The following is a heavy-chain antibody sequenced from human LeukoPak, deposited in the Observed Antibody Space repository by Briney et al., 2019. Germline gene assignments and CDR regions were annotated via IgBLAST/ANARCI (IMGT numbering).Heavy chain of an antibody. V-gene: IGHV3-23*01. CDR1: GFTFSSYA. CDR3: GKVLQSAPFAY. Sequence: GVLRLSCAASGFTFSSYAMSWVRQAPGKGLEWVSAISGSGGSTYYAVSVKGRFTISRDNSKNTLYLQMNSLRAEDTAVYYCGKVLQSAPFAYGAQGPRATVSS. D-gene: IGHD4-11*01. CDR2: ISGSGGST. J-gene: IGHJ4*02.